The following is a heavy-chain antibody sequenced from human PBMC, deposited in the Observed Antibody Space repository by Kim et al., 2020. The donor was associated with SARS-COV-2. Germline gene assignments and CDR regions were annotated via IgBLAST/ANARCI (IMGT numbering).Heavy chain of an antibody. D-gene: IGHD6-13*01. Sequence: GGSLRLSCAASGFTFDDYAMHWVRQAPGKGLEWVSGISWNSGSIGYADSVKGRFTISRDNAKNSLYLQMNSLRAEDTALYYCAKDVSAIAAAGFDYWGQGTLVTVSS. CDR1: GFTFDDYA. CDR3: AKDVSAIAAAGFDY. J-gene: IGHJ4*02. CDR2: ISWNSGSI. V-gene: IGHV3-9*01.